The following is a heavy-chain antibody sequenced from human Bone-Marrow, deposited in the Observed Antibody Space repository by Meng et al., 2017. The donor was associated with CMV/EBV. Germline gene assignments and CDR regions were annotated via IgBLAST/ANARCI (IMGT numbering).Heavy chain of an antibody. D-gene: IGHD5-24*01. CDR1: GYTFTGYY. V-gene: IGHV1-2*02. CDR3: ARTVQGEMATMGGDAYYI. J-gene: IGHJ3*02. Sequence: ASVKVSCKASGYTFTGYYMHWVRQAPGQGLEWMGWINPNSGGTNYAQKFQGRVTMTRDTSISTAYMELSRLRSDDTAVYYCARTVQGEMATMGGDAYYIWGQGTMV. CDR2: INPNSGGT.